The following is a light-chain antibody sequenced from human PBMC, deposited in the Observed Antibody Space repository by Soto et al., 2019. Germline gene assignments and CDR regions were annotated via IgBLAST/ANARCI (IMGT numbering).Light chain of an antibody. CDR3: AALHVRLNGYV. J-gene: IGLJ1*01. V-gene: IGLV1-44*01. CDR1: TSNIGSNT. CDR2: SNN. Sequence: QSVLTQPPSASGTPGQRVTISCSGSTSNIGSNTVNWYQQLPGTAPKLLIYSNNKRPSGVPDRFSGSKSGTSDALAISGLKSEDETDYYCAALHVRLNGYVFGTGTKRTVL.